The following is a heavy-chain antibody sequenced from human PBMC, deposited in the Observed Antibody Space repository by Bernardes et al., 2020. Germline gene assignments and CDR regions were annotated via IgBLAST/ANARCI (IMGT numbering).Heavy chain of an antibody. CDR3: ARHRRREELVGSWFDP. V-gene: IGHV4-39*01. J-gene: IGHJ5*02. CDR1: GDSISTTSYY. Sequence: SKTLSLTCTVSGDSISTTSYYWSWVRQSPGKGLEWIGSIFYDGTTYYNPSLRSRLTISVDTSKDQFSLRLNFVAAEDAAVYYCARHRRREELVGSWFDPWGQGALVTVST. D-gene: IGHD6-6*01. CDR2: IFYDGTT.